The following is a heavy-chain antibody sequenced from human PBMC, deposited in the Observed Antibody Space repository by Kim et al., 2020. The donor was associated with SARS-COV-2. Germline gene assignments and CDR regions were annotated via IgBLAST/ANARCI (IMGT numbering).Heavy chain of an antibody. J-gene: IGHJ5*02. D-gene: IGHD4-17*01. CDR2: INHSGST. V-gene: IGHV4-34*01. Sequence: SETLSLTCAVYGGSFSGYYWSWIRQPPGKGLEWIGEINHSGSTNSNPSLKRRVTISVDTSKNQFSLKLSSVTAADTAVYYCARAYGDYGVHWFDPWGQGTLVTVSS. CDR3: ARAYGDYGVHWFDP. CDR1: GGSFSGYY.